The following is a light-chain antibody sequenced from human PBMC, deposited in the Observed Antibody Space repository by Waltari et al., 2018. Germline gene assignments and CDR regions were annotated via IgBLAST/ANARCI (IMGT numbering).Light chain of an antibody. CDR3: QQRSNWPLT. V-gene: IGKV3-11*01. CDR1: QSVSSY. CDR2: AAS. J-gene: IGKJ4*01. Sequence: EIVLTQSPDTLSLSPGERATLSCRASQSVSSYLAWYQQKRGQAPRLLIYAASNRATGIPARFSGSGSGTDFTLTISTLEPEDFAVYYCQQRSNWPLTFGGGTKVEIK.